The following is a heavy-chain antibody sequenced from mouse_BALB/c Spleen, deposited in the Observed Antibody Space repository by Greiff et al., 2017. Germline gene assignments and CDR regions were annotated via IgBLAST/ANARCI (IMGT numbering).Heavy chain of an antibody. J-gene: IGHJ3*01. CDR2: ISSGGST. CDR3: ARVYDYDGAWFAY. CDR1: GFTFSSYA. D-gene: IGHD2-4*01. V-gene: IGHV5-6-5*01. Sequence: EVNVVESGGGLVKPGGSLKLSCAASGFTFSSYAMSWVRQTPEKRLEWVASISSGGSTYYPDSVKGRFTISRDNARNILYLQMSSLRSEDTAMYYCARVYDYDGAWFAYWGQGTLVTVSA.